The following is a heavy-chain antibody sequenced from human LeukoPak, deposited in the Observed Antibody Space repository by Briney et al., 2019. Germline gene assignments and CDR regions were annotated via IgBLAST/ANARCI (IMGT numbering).Heavy chain of an antibody. V-gene: IGHV3-74*01. CDR2: INSDGSST. CDR1: GFTFSSYW. Sequence: GGSLRLSCAASGFTFSSYWMHWVRQAPGKGLMWVSRINSDGSSTSYADSVKGRFTISRDNAKNTLYLQMNSLRAEDTAVYYCARKSQRDLDYWGQGTLVTVSS. CDR3: ARKSQRDLDY. J-gene: IGHJ4*02. D-gene: IGHD1-1*01.